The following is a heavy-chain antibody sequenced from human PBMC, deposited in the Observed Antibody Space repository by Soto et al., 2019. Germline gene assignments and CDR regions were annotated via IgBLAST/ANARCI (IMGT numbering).Heavy chain of an antibody. J-gene: IGHJ4*02. CDR1: GYSFTDYK. D-gene: IGHD4-17*01. V-gene: IGHV1-2*04. Sequence: ASVKVSCKTSGYSFTDYKLHWVRQAPGQGLERMGWVDPNGGGSNSAQNFQGSVTMTWDTSITTAYLDLTRLTTNVTATYFCATWVDYGDFEGFDFWGQGTLVTVSS. CDR3: ATWVDYGDFEGFDF. CDR2: VDPNGGGS.